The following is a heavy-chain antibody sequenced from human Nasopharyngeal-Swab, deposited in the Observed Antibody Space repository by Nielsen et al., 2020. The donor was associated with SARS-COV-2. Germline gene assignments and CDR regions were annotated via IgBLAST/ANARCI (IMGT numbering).Heavy chain of an antibody. Sequence: SETLSLTCTVSGASTSSYYWSWIRQPPGKGLEWIGYIYYSGSTNYNPSLKSRVTISVDTSKNQFSLKLSSVTAADTAVYYCARGARMVTIFGVVIRGTFDYWGQGTLVTVSS. J-gene: IGHJ4*02. D-gene: IGHD3-3*01. CDR1: GASTSSYY. CDR3: ARGARMVTIFGVVIRGTFDY. V-gene: IGHV4-59*12. CDR2: IYYSGST.